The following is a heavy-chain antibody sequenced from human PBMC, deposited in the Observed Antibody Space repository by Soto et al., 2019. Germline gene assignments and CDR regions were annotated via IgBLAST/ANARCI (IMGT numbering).Heavy chain of an antibody. J-gene: IGHJ4*02. D-gene: IGHD6-6*01. CDR1: GGSISSYY. V-gene: IGHV4-59*01. CDR3: AREKYSNENGNYFAY. Sequence: PSETLSLTCTVSGGSISSYYWSWIRQPPGKGLEWIGYIYYSGSTNYNPSLKSRVTISVDTSKNQFSLKLSSVTAADTAVYYCAREKYSNENGNYFAYWGQGPLVTVSS. CDR2: IYYSGST.